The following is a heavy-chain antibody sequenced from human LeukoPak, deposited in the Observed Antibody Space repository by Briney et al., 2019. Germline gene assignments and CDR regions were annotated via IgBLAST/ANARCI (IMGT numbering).Heavy chain of an antibody. CDR2: IVVGSINT. D-gene: IGHD4-17*01. CDR1: GFTFGTSA. CDR3: AATLTVTTGSAYFGMDV. Sequence: SVKVSCEASGFTFGTSAVQWVRQARGQRLEWIGWIVVGSINTNYAQKFQERVTITRDMSTSTAYMELSSLRSEDTAVYYCAATLTVTTGSAYFGMDVWGQGTTVTVSS. J-gene: IGHJ6*02. V-gene: IGHV1-58*01.